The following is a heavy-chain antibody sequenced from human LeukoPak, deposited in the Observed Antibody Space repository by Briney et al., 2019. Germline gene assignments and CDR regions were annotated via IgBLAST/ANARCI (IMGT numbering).Heavy chain of an antibody. CDR1: GFTFRLYA. CDR2: ITGSGDNA. Sequence: GGSLRLSCAASGFTFRLYALSWVRQVSGKGLEWVSGITGSGDNAYYADSAKGRFTISRDNSKNTLYLQMNSLRAEDTALYYCAKGDGSWNFDYWGQGTLVTVSS. D-gene: IGHD6-13*01. CDR3: AKGDGSWNFDY. V-gene: IGHV3-23*01. J-gene: IGHJ4*02.